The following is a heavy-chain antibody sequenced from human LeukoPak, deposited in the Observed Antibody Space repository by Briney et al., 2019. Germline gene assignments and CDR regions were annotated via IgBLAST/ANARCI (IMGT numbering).Heavy chain of an antibody. CDR3: AKSPKDSGYYEPIDY. D-gene: IGHD3-22*01. Sequence: GGSLRLSCAASGFTFSSYSMNWVRQAPGKGLEWVSSISSSSSYIYYADSVKGRFTISRDNAKNSLYLQMNSLRAEDTALYYCAKSPKDSGYYEPIDYWGQGTLVTVSS. V-gene: IGHV3-21*04. CDR1: GFTFSSYS. CDR2: ISSSSSYI. J-gene: IGHJ4*02.